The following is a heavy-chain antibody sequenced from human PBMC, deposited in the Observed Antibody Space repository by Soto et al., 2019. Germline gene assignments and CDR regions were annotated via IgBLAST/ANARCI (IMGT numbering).Heavy chain of an antibody. J-gene: IGHJ5*02. CDR1: GYTLTSCD. Sequence: ASVKVSCKASGYTLTSCDINWVRQATGQGLQWVGWVNPNSGNTGYAQKFQGRVTMTKNTSISTAYMELSSLTSEDTAVYYCAREGYSSSSGPRGNWFDPWGQGTLVTVSS. D-gene: IGHD6-6*01. V-gene: IGHV1-8*01. CDR3: AREGYSSSSGPRGNWFDP. CDR2: VNPNSGNT.